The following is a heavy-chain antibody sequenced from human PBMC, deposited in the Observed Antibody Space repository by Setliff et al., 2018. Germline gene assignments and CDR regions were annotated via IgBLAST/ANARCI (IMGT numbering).Heavy chain of an antibody. D-gene: IGHD5-12*01. J-gene: IGHJ4*02. V-gene: IGHV4-38-2*02. CDR1: GYSISSGCY. Sequence: PSETLSLTCTVSGYSISSGCYWGWIRQPPGKGLEWIGSLYHSGSTHYNPSLKSRVTISTDTSKNHFSLKLSSVTAADTAVYYCVNRATCGSSGYDSFFDYWGQGMRGTVS. CDR3: VNRATCGSSGYDSFFDY. CDR2: LYHSGST.